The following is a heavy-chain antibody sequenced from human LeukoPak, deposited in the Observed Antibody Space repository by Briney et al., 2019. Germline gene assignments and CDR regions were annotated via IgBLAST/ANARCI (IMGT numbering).Heavy chain of an antibody. CDR3: AKGTGYSYAYSFDY. V-gene: IGHV3-23*01. J-gene: IGHJ4*02. Sequence: GGSLRLTCAASGFSFSTCAMSWVRQAPGKGLEWVSLISATGGTTYYADSVKGRFTISRDNSKNTLYLQMNTLRAEDTALYYCAKGTGYSYAYSFDYWGQGTLVTVSS. CDR1: GFSFSTCA. CDR2: ISATGGTT. D-gene: IGHD5-18*01.